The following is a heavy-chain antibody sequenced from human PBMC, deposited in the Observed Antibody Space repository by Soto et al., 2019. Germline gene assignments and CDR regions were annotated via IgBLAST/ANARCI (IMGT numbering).Heavy chain of an antibody. V-gene: IGHV3-66*01. Sequence: EVHLVESGGGLVQPGGSLRLSCAASGFTVSSKYMSWVRQAPGKGLEWVSLIQSGGPTYYADSVKGRFTISRDTSENTLHLQMDSRRAEDTAVYYCARDDVLCDGGRCYGVPLDGWGKGTTVTVSS. J-gene: IGHJ6*04. CDR2: IQSGGPT. CDR1: GFTVSSKY. D-gene: IGHD2-15*01. CDR3: ARDDVLCDGGRCYGVPLDG.